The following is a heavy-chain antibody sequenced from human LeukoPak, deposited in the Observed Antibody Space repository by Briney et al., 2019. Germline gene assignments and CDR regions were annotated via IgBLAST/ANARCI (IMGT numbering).Heavy chain of an antibody. CDR3: AHRYSSGPIRDY. Sequence: GRSLRLSCAASGFTFSSYGMHWVRQAPGKGLEWVAVISYDGSNKYYADSVKGRFTISRDNSKNTLYLQMNSLRAEDTAVYYCAHRYSSGPIRDYWGQGTLVTVSS. CDR2: ISYDGSNK. D-gene: IGHD6-19*01. CDR1: GFTFSSYG. J-gene: IGHJ4*02. V-gene: IGHV3-30*03.